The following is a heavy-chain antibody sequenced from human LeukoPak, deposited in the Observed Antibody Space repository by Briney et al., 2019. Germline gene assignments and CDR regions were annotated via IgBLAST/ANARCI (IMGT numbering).Heavy chain of an antibody. V-gene: IGHV1-18*01. D-gene: IGHD3-22*01. CDR2: ISAYNGNT. J-gene: IGHJ3*02. CDR1: GYTFTSYG. Sequence: GASVKVSCKASGYTFTSYGISWVRQAPGQGLEWMGWISAYNGNTNYAQKLQGRVTMTTDTSTSTAYMELRSLRSDDTAVYYCARFLSTTMIVGAFDIWGQGTMVTVSS. CDR3: ARFLSTTMIVGAFDI.